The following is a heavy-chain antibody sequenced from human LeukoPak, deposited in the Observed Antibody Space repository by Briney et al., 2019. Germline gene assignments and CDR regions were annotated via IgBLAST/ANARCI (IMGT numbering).Heavy chain of an antibody. J-gene: IGHJ3*02. Sequence: ASVKVSCKASGYTFTDYYMHWVRQAPGQGLEWMGIINPSGGSTSYAQKFQGRVTMTRDTSTSTVYMELSSLRSEDTAVYYCARERSIRWAFDIWGQGTMVTVSS. D-gene: IGHD5-24*01. CDR3: ARERSIRWAFDI. V-gene: IGHV1-46*01. CDR2: INPSGGST. CDR1: GYTFTDYY.